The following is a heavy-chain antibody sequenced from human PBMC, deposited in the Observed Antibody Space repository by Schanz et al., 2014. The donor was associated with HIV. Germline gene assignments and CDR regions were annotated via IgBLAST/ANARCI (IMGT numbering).Heavy chain of an antibody. Sequence: QVQLQESGPGLVKPSQTLSLTCTVSGGSISSGDNYWSWIRQPPGKGLEWIGYIYYSGNTYYNPSLKSRVTMSVDTSKNQFSLKLSSVTAADTAVYYCARRIIAEPSSWSKRGWFDPWGQGTLVTVSS. D-gene: IGHD6-13*01. CDR3: ARRIIAEPSSWSKRGWFDP. J-gene: IGHJ5*02. CDR1: GGSISSGDNY. V-gene: IGHV4-30-4*01. CDR2: IYYSGNT.